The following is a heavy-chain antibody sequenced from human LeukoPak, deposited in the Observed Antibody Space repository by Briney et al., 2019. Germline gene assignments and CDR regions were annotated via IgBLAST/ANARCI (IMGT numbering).Heavy chain of an antibody. J-gene: IGHJ4*02. D-gene: IGHD3-9*01. V-gene: IGHV1-18*01. CDR1: GYTFTSYG. CDR3: ARDGSSCYWVSELRYFDWLPHTGLDY. Sequence: ASVKVSCKASGYTFTSYGISWVRQAPGQGLEWMGWISAYNGNTNYAQKLQGRVTMTTDTSTSTAYMELRSLRSDDTAVYYCARDGSSCYWVSELRYFDWLPHTGLDYWGQGTLVTVST. CDR2: ISAYNGNT.